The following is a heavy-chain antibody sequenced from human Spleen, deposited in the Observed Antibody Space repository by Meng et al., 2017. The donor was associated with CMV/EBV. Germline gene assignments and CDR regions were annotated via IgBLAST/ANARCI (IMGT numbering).Heavy chain of an antibody. J-gene: IGHJ6*02. D-gene: IGHD5-12*01. CDR3: AKAGYSGYGSHYYGMDV. Sequence: GGSLRLSCAASGFTFSSYWMHWVRRAPGKGLEWVSYISTSGGTISYADSVRGRFTISRDNAKNSLYLQMNSLRAEDTAVYYCAKAGYSGYGSHYYGMDVWGQGTTVTVSS. V-gene: IGHV3-48*04. CDR1: GFTFSSYW. CDR2: ISTSGGTI.